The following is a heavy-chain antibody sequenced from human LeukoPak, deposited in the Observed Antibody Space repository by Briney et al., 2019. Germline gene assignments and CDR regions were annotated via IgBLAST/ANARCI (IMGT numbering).Heavy chain of an antibody. CDR2: MNPNSGNT. CDR3: ARPGGYYDSSGYYYDAFDI. J-gene: IGHJ3*02. Sequence: ASVKVSCKASGYTFTSYDINWVRQATGQGLEWMGWMNPNSGNTGYAQKFQGRVTMTRNTSISTAYMELSSLRSEDTAVYYCARPGGYYDSSGYYYDAFDIWGQGTMVTV. V-gene: IGHV1-8*01. D-gene: IGHD3-22*01. CDR1: GYTFTSYD.